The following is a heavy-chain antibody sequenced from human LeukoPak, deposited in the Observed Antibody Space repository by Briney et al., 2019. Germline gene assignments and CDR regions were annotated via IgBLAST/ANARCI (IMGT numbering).Heavy chain of an antibody. CDR3: VRAGAAGRLVYNWFDP. V-gene: IGHV4-59*08. CDR1: GGSISSYY. D-gene: IGHD5/OR15-5a*01. J-gene: IGHJ5*02. CDR2: IYYSGST. Sequence: SETLSLTCTVSGGSISSYYWSWIRQPPGKGLEWIGYIYYSGSTNYNPSLKSRVTISVDTSKNQFSLKLSSVTAADTAVYYCVRAGAAGRLVYNWFDPWGQGTLVTVSS.